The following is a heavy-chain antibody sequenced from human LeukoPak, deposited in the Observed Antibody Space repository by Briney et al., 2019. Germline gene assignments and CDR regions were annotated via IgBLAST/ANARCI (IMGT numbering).Heavy chain of an antibody. CDR1: GFTFSSYA. Sequence: PGGSLRLSCAASGFTFSSYAMSWVRQAPGKGLEWVSTISGSGDSTYYADSVKGRFTISRDNSKNTLYLQMNSLRAEDTAVYYCAKDRWMSGGSGGGDYWGQGTLVTVSS. CDR3: AKDRWMSGGSGGGDY. D-gene: IGHD2-15*01. J-gene: IGHJ4*02. CDR2: ISGSGDST. V-gene: IGHV3-23*01.